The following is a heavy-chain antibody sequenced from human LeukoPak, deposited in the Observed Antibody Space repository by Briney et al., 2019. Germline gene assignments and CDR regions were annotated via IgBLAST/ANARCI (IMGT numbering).Heavy chain of an antibody. CDR2: ISGSGGST. D-gene: IGHD5-12*01. Sequence: GGSLRLSCAASGFTFSSYAMSWVRQAPGKGLEWVSTISGSGGSTYYADSVRGRFTISRDNSKNTLYLQMNTLRAEDTAVYYCAPDPNKWLRNYWGQGTLVTVSS. CDR3: APDPNKWLRNY. CDR1: GFTFSSYA. V-gene: IGHV3-23*01. J-gene: IGHJ4*02.